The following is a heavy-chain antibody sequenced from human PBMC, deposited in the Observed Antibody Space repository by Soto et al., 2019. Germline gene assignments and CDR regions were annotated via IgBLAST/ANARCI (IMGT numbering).Heavy chain of an antibody. CDR2: ISAYNGNT. CDR1: GYTFTSYG. J-gene: IGHJ4*02. D-gene: IGHD3-16*01. Sequence: QVQLVQSGAEVKKPGASVKVSCKASGYTFTSYGISWVRQAPGPGLEWMGWISAYNGNTNYAQKLQGRVTMTTDTSQSTAYMALRSLRSADTALYYWARAERDARYEYVPGDYWVQVALGTVS. V-gene: IGHV1-18*01. CDR3: ARAERDARYEYVPGDY.